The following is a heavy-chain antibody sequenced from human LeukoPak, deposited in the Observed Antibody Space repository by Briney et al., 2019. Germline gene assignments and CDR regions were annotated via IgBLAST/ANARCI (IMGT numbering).Heavy chain of an antibody. CDR3: AKGGYYDSSGLLFDY. D-gene: IGHD3-22*01. CDR1: GYTFTSYG. CDR2: ISAYNGNT. Sequence: GASVKVSCKASGYTFTSYGISWVRQAPGQGLEWMGWISAYNGNTNYAQKLQGRVTMTTDTSTSTAYMELRSLRSDDTAVYYCAKGGYYDSSGLLFDYWGQGTLVTVSS. J-gene: IGHJ4*02. V-gene: IGHV1-18*01.